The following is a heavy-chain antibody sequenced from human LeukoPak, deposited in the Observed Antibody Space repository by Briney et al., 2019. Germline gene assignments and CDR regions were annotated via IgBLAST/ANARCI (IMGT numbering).Heavy chain of an antibody. V-gene: IGHV4-59*01. CDR1: GGSISSYY. CDR3: ARVVCSSGSCVFDY. CDR2: IYYSGST. Sequence: PSETLSLTCTVSGGSISSYYWSWIRQPPGKGLEWIGYIYYSGSTNYNPSLKSRVTISVDTSRNQFSLKLSSVTAADTAVYYCARVVCSSGSCVFDYWGQGTLVTVSS. J-gene: IGHJ4*02. D-gene: IGHD2-15*01.